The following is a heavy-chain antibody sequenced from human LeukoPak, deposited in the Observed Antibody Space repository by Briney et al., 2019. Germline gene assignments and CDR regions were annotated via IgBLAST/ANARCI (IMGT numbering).Heavy chain of an antibody. J-gene: IGHJ4*02. CDR1: GFPFDDKA. CDR3: VKDIGSGSYRYGGYFDY. V-gene: IGHV3-9*03. D-gene: IGHD1-26*01. Sequence: GGSLRLSCAASGFPFDDKAMHWVRQAPGKGLEWVAGISRNSDSTGYADSVKGRFTISRDNAKNSLYLQMNSLRAEDMALYYCVKDIGSGSYRYGGYFDYWGQGTLVTVPS. CDR2: ISRNSDST.